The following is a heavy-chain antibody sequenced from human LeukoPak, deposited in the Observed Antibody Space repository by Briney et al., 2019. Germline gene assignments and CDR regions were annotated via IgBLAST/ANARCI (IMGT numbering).Heavy chain of an antibody. CDR3: ARATGGDYSLPY. CDR1: GFTVSSNY. CDR2: IYSGGST. D-gene: IGHD4-17*01. J-gene: IGHJ4*02. Sequence: GGSLRLSCAASGFTVSSNYMSWVRQAPGKGLEWVSVIYSGGSTYYADSVKGRFTISRDNSKNTLYLQMNSLRAEDTAVYYCARATGGDYSLPYWGQGTLVTVSS. V-gene: IGHV3-66*01.